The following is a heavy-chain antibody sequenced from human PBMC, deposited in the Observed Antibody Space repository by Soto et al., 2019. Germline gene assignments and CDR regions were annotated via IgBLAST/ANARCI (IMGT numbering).Heavy chain of an antibody. CDR2: IYTSGST. V-gene: IGHV4-4*07. CDR3: ARDGGVFAVTTSLNWFDP. CDR1: GGSISSYY. Sequence: SETLSLTCTVSGGSISSYYWSWIRQPAGKGLEWIGRIYTSGSTNYNPSLKSRVTMSVDTSKNQFSLKLSSVTAADTAVYYCARDGGVFAVTTSLNWFDPWGQGTLVTVS. D-gene: IGHD4-4*01. J-gene: IGHJ5*02.